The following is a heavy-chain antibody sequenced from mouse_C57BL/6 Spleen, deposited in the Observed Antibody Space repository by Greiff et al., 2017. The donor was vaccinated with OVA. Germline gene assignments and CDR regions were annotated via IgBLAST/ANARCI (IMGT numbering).Heavy chain of an antibody. J-gene: IGHJ2*01. CDR3: ARLWGYDEDY. CDR2: IHPTSGST. CDR1: GYTFTSYW. D-gene: IGHD2-2*01. V-gene: IGHV1-64*01. Sequence: QVQLQQPGAELVKPGASVKLSCKASGYTFTSYWMHWVKQRPGQGLEWIGMIHPTSGSTNYNEKFKSKATLTVDKSSSTAYMQLSSLTSEDSAVYYCARLWGYDEDYWGQGTTLTVSS.